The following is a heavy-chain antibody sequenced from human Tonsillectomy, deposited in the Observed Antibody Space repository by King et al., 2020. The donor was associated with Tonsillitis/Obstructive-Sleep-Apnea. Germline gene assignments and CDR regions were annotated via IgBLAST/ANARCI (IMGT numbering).Heavy chain of an antibody. D-gene: IGHD3-9*01. V-gene: IGHV4-59*08. CDR1: GGSISSYY. J-gene: IGHJ6*03. CDR3: ARLDDILTGPKYMDV. Sequence: QLQESGPGLVKPSETLSLTCTVSGGSISSYYWSWIRQPPGKRLEWIGYIYYSGSTNYNPSLKSRVTISVDTSKNQFSLKLSSVTAADTAVYYCARLDDILTGPKYMDVWGKGTTVTVSS. CDR2: IYYSGST.